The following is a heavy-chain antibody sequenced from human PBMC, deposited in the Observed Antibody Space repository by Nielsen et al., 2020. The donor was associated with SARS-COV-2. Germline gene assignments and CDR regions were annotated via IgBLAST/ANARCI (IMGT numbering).Heavy chain of an antibody. D-gene: IGHD5-18*01. CDR1: GFTFSSYA. CDR2: ISGSGGST. Sequence: GESLKISCAASGFTFSSYAMSWVRQAPGKGLEWVSAISGSGGSTYYADSVKGRFTISRDNSKNTLYLQMNSLRAEDTAVYYCAKDRGNTAMVSDYWGQGTLVTVSS. CDR3: AKDRGNTAMVSDY. V-gene: IGHV3-23*01. J-gene: IGHJ4*02.